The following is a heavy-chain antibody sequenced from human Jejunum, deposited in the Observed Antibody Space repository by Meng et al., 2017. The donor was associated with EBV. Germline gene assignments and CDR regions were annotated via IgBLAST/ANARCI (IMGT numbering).Heavy chain of an antibody. J-gene: IGHJ5*02. CDR3: AGGRPGGGWSDH. V-gene: IGHV7-4-1*02. CDR2: INTNTGYP. Sequence: QVQLVQAGSGLKKPRASVKVSCKAAGYILTSSCINWVRQAPGQGLEWMGWINTNTGYPTYAQDFTGRFVFSLDTSVSTAYLQITSLSTEDNAVYYCAGGRPGGGWSDHWGQGTLVTVSS. CDR1: GYILTSSC. D-gene: IGHD2-8*02.